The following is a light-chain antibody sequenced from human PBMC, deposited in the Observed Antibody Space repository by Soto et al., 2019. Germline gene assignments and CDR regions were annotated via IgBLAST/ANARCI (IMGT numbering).Light chain of an antibody. Sequence: EIVMTQSPATLSVSPGERATLSCRASQTVRNNVAWYQQKPGQAPRLLIYGAATRATGIPAKFSGSGSGTEFTLPISSRQSEDYAVYYCQQYKNLPLTVGGGTKVELK. CDR1: QTVRNN. CDR3: QQYKNLPLT. CDR2: GAA. V-gene: IGKV3-15*01. J-gene: IGKJ4*01.